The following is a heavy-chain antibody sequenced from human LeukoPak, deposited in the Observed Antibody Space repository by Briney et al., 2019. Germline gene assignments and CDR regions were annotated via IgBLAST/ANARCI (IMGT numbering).Heavy chain of an antibody. Sequence: GGSLRLSCAASGFTFSKYWMLWVRQAPGKGLESVSRINTDGTVTTYADSVKGRFTVSRDNADNTMFVQMNSVRDEDTAVYYCATKQWLAPPPDSWGQGTPVTVSS. CDR2: INTDGTVT. V-gene: IGHV3-74*01. D-gene: IGHD6-19*01. J-gene: IGHJ1*01. CDR1: GFTFSKYW. CDR3: ATKQWLAPPPDS.